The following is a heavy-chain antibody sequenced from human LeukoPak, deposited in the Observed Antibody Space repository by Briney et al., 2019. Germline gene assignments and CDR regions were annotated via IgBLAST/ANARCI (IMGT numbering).Heavy chain of an antibody. CDR3: ARLVGGGSHWYFDL. D-gene: IGHD2-15*01. V-gene: IGHV4-39*01. CDR2: IYYSGST. J-gene: IGHJ2*01. CDR1: GGSISSSSYY. Sequence: KPSETLSLTCTVSGGSISSSSYYWGWIRQPPGKGLEWIGSIYYSGSTYYNPSLKSRVTISVDTSKNQFSLKLSSVTAADTAVYYCARLVGGGSHWYFDLWGRGTLVTVSS.